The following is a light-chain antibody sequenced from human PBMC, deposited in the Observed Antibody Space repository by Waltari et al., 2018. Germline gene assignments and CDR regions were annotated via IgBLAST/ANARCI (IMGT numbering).Light chain of an antibody. V-gene: IGLV2-8*01. CDR2: DVN. CDR1: SGDVGGYTS. Sequence: QSALTQPPSASGSPGPSVTISCTGPSGDVGGYTSVSWYQQYPGKAPKLLMYDVNERPSGVPARFSGSKSDNTASLTVSGLQDEDEADYYCSSYAGSSNFVVFGGGTKVTVL. J-gene: IGLJ2*01. CDR3: SSYAGSSNFVV.